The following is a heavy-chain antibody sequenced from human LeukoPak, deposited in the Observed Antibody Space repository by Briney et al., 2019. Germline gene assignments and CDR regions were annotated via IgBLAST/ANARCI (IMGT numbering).Heavy chain of an antibody. CDR3: AKSGPDYGDYYYYGMDV. CDR2: ISSSGSTI. CDR1: GFTFSDYY. V-gene: IGHV3-11*01. J-gene: IGHJ6*02. Sequence: GGSLRLSCAASGFTFSDYYMSWIRQAPGKGLEWVSYISSSGSTIYYADSVKGRFTISRDNAKNSLYLQMNSLRAEDTAVYYCAKSGPDYGDYYYYGMDVWGQGTTVTVSS. D-gene: IGHD4-17*01.